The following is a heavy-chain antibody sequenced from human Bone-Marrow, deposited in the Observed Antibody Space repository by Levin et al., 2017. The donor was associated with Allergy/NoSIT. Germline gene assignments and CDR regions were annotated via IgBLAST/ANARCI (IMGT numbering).Heavy chain of an antibody. V-gene: IGHV4-34*01. CDR3: ARVSKNYYYYYMDV. CDR2: INHSGST. CDR1: GGSFSDDQ. J-gene: IGHJ6*03. Sequence: PGGSLRLSCAVYGGSFSDDQWSWIRQSPGKGLEWIGEINHSGSTNYNPSLKSRVTLSLDTPKNQFSLNLSSVTAADTAVYYCARVSKNYYYYYMDVWGKGTTVTVSS.